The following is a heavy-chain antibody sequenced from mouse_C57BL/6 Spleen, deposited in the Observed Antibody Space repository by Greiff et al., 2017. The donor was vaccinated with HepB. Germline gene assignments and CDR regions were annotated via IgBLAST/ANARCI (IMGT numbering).Heavy chain of an antibody. CDR2: IDPSDSYT. J-gene: IGHJ1*03. D-gene: IGHD1-1*01. Sequence: QVQLQQPGAELVRPGTSVKLSCKASGYTFTSYWMHWVKQRPGQGLEWIGVIDPSDSYTNYNQKFKGKATLTVDTSASTAYMQLSSLTSEDSAVYYCARTVSFTTVVATRYFDVWGTGTTVTVSS. CDR3: ARTVSFTTVVATRYFDV. CDR1: GYTFTSYW. V-gene: IGHV1-59*01.